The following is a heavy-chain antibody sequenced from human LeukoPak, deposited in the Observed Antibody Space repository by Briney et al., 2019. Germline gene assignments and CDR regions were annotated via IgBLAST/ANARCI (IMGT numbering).Heavy chain of an antibody. Sequence: SETLSLTCAVYGGSFGGYYWSWIRQPPGKGLEWIGEINHSGSTNYNPSLKSRVTISVDTSKNQFSLKLSSVTAADTAVYYCARHHGRYYGSGSYYNVPDYYYYGMDVWGQGTTVTVSS. CDR2: INHSGST. CDR1: GGSFGGYY. V-gene: IGHV4-34*01. D-gene: IGHD3-10*01. CDR3: ARHHGRYYGSGSYYNVPDYYYYGMDV. J-gene: IGHJ6*02.